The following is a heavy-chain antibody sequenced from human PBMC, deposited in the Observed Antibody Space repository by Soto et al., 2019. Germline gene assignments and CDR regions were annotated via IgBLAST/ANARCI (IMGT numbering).Heavy chain of an antibody. J-gene: IGHJ5*02. D-gene: IGHD1-26*01. CDR1: GGSISSSSYY. Sequence: QLQLQESGPGLVKPSETLSLTCTVSGGSISSSSYYWGWIRQPPGKGLEWIGSIYYSGSTYYNPSLKSRVTISVDTSKNQFSLKLSSVTAADTAVYYCASGQGSGSYSAPFDPWGQGTLVTVSS. CDR2: IYYSGST. V-gene: IGHV4-39*01. CDR3: ASGQGSGSYSAPFDP.